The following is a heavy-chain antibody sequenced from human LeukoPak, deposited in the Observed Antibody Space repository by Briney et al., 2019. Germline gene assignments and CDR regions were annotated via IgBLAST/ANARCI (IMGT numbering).Heavy chain of an antibody. D-gene: IGHD3-22*01. J-gene: IGHJ4*02. Sequence: PGGSLRLSCAASGFTFSSYSMNWVRQAPGKGLEWVSSISSSSSYIYYADSVKGRFTISRDNAKNSLYLQMDSLGPEDTAVYYCAAMDYYDNSGYYYGDFDYWGQGTLVTVSS. V-gene: IGHV3-21*04. CDR1: GFTFSSYS. CDR3: AAMDYYDNSGYYYGDFDY. CDR2: ISSSSSYI.